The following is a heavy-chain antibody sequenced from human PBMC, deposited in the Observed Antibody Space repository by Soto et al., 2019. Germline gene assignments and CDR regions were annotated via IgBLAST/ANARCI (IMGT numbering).Heavy chain of an antibody. CDR3: ARAILDNWFDP. V-gene: IGHV3-66*01. CDR1: GFTFSSYA. CDR2: IYSGGST. Sequence: GGSLRLSCAASGFTFSSYAMSWVRQAPGKGLEWVSVIYSGGSTYYADSVKGRFTISRDNSKNTLYLQMNSLRAEDTAVYYCARAILDNWFDPWGQGTLVTVSS. J-gene: IGHJ5*02.